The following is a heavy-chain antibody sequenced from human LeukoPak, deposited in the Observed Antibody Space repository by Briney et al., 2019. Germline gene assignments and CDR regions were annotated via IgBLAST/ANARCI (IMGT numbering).Heavy chain of an antibody. D-gene: IGHD3-3*01. CDR1: GFTFSSYS. V-gene: IGHV3-21*01. CDR2: ISSSSSYI. CDR3: ARDLGMGVPFDY. Sequence: PGRSLRLSCAASGFTFSSYSMNWVRQAPGKGLEWVSSISSSSSYIYYADSVESRFTVSRDNAKNSLYLQMSSLGAEDTAVYYCARDLGMGVPFDYWGQGTLVTVSS. J-gene: IGHJ4*02.